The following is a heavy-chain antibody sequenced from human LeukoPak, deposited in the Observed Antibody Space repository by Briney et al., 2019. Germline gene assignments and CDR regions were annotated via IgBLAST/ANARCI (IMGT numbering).Heavy chain of an antibody. D-gene: IGHD3-22*01. J-gene: IGHJ4*02. V-gene: IGHV4-34*01. CDR3: ARGRPRDYCDSSGYYYDGVYFDY. CDR1: GGSFSGYY. CDR2: INHSGST. Sequence: SETLSLTCAVYGGSFSGYYWSWIRQPPGKGLEWIGEINHSGSTNYNPSLKSRVTISVDTSKNQFSLKLSSVTAADTAVYYCARGRPRDYCDSSGYYYDGVYFDYWGQGTLVTVSS.